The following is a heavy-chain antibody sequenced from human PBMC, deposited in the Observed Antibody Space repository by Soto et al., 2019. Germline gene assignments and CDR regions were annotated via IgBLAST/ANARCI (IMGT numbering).Heavy chain of an antibody. Sequence: GASVKVSCKASGYTFTGYYMHWVRQAPGQGLEWTGWINPNSGGTNYAQKFQGRVTMTRDTSISTAYMELSRLRSDDTAVYYCARLGSIVVVPAAPGLDFDPWGQGTLVTVSS. J-gene: IGHJ5*02. CDR1: GYTFTGYY. V-gene: IGHV1-2*02. CDR3: ARLGSIVVVPAAPGLDFDP. D-gene: IGHD2-2*01. CDR2: INPNSGGT.